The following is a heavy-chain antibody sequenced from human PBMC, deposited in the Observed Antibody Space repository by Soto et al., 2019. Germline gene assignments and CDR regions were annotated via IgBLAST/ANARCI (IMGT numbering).Heavy chain of an antibody. CDR1: GFIFNNAW. Sequence: GGSLLLSCAASGFIFNNAWMTWVRQAPGKGLEWVGRIKKESDGGTRDYAAPVKGRFTISRDDSRNTLYLQMNSLRTEDTGVYYCTTVFIWSYYFDNWGQGTLVTVSS. CDR2: IKKESDGGTR. J-gene: IGHJ4*02. CDR3: TTVFIWSYYFDN. D-gene: IGHD2-21*01. V-gene: IGHV3-15*05.